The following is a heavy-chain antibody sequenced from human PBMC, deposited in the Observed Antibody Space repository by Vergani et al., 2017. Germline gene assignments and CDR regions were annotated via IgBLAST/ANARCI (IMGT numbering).Heavy chain of an antibody. J-gene: IGHJ4*02. CDR1: GYTFSNYY. V-gene: IGHV1-46*03. CDR2: INPSGGHT. Sequence: QVQVVQSGAAVKKSGASVKVSCKTSGYTFSNYYMHWVRQAPGQGLEWMGIINPSGGHTNYAQKFQGRVTMTRDTSTSTVYMELSSLRSEDTAIYYWARGDYCILTGYRYWGQGTLVTVSA. D-gene: IGHD3-9*01. CDR3: ARGDYCILTGYRY.